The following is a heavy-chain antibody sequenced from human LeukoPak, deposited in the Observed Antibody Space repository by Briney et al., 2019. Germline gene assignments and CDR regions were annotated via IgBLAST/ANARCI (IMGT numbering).Heavy chain of an antibody. CDR2: ISGSGSRT. Sequence: QPGGSLRLSCEASGFTFSSYAMGWVRRAPRKGLEWVSSISGSGSRTYSADSVKGRFTISRDNSKNTLYLEMHTLRGEDTAVYYCAKGPYSDSSEWFHPWGQGTLVTVSS. D-gene: IGHD6-6*01. CDR3: AKGPYSDSSEWFHP. J-gene: IGHJ5*02. V-gene: IGHV3-23*01. CDR1: GFTFSSYA.